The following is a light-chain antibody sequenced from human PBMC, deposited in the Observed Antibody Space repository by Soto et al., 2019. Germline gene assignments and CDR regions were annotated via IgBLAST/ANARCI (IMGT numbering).Light chain of an antibody. CDR1: QSVYSN. V-gene: IGKV3-15*01. J-gene: IGKJ4*01. Sequence: DTVMTQSPATLSVSPGERATLSCRASQSVYSNLAWYQQKPGQAPRLLIYGASTRATGLPARFSGSGSGTEFTLTISSLQSEDFAVYYCQQYQNWPLTFGGGTKVEIK. CDR2: GAS. CDR3: QQYQNWPLT.